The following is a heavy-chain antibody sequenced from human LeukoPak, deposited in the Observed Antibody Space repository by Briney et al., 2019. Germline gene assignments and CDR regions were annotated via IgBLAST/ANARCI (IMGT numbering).Heavy chain of an antibody. CDR2: IRYDGGEE. J-gene: IGHJ4*02. Sequence: GGSLRLSCSGTGFTFSRYGIHWVRQAPGEGLEWVTVIRYDGGEEYYADSVKGRFTISRDNAKNTVYLQINSLRDEDTAVYYCARICSSTDCLIPDWGQGTLVTVS. D-gene: IGHD2-2*01. CDR1: GFTFSRYG. V-gene: IGHV3-33*03. CDR3: ARICSSTDCLIPD.